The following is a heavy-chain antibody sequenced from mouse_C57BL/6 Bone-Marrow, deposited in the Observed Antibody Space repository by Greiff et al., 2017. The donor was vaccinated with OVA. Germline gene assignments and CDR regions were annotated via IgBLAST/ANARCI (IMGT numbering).Heavy chain of an antibody. CDR1: GYAFSSSW. CDR2: IYPGDGDT. J-gene: IGHJ2*01. V-gene: IGHV1-82*01. CDR3: ATGTKGAFDY. D-gene: IGHD4-1*01. Sequence: QVQLQQSGPELVKPGASVKISCKASGYAFSSSWMNWVKQRPGKGLEWIGRIYPGDGDTNYNGKFNGKATLTADKSSSTAYMQLSSLTSEDSAVYFCATGTKGAFDYWGQGTTLTVSS.